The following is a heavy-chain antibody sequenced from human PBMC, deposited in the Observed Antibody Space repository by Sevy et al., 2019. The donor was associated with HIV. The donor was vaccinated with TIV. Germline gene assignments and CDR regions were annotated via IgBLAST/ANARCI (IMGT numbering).Heavy chain of an antibody. CDR2: IYYSGST. Sequence: SETLSLTCTVSGGSISSSSYYWGWIRQPPGKGLEWIGSIYYSGSTYYNPSLKSRVTISVDTSKNQFSLKLSSVTAADTAVYYCARPAWQRYSSGSPPRDAFDIWGQGTMVTVSS. CDR3: ARPAWQRYSSGSPPRDAFDI. J-gene: IGHJ3*02. CDR1: GGSISSSSYY. D-gene: IGHD6-19*01. V-gene: IGHV4-39*01.